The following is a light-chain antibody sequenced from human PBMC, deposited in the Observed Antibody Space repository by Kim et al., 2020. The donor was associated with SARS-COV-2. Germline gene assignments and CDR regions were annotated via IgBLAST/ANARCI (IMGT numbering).Light chain of an antibody. CDR3: LQYYMTPYT. Sequence: EIVLTQSPGTLSLSPGERVTLSCGASQSVSSGFLAWFHQKPGQPPRLLIHASSSRATDIPDRFSGSGSGIDFTLTITRLETGDFAVYYCLQYYMTPYTFGQGTKLEI. CDR1: QSVSSGF. V-gene: IGKV3-20*01. J-gene: IGKJ2*01. CDR2: ASS.